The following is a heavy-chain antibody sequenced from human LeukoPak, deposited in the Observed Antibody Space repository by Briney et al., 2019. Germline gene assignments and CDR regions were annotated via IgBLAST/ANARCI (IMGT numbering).Heavy chain of an antibody. D-gene: IGHD3-16*02. Sequence: GASVKVSCKASGYTFTSYYIHWVRQVPGQGLEWMGWISAKNGNTKYAQKLQGRVTMTTDTSTSTAYMELRSLRSDDTAVYYCARQNYVWGSYRPDDAFDIWGQGTMVTVSS. V-gene: IGHV1-18*04. CDR3: ARQNYVWGSYRPDDAFDI. CDR2: ISAKNGNT. J-gene: IGHJ3*02. CDR1: GYTFTSYY.